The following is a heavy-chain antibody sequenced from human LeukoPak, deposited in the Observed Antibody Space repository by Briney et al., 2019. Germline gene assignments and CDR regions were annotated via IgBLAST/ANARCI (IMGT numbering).Heavy chain of an antibody. J-gene: IGHJ4*02. CDR3: ATVGYYDILTGYYSPIDY. CDR2: IYSGGST. Sequence: PGGSLRLSCAASGFTVSSNYMSWVRQAPGKGLEWVSDIYSGGSTYYADSVKGRFTISRDNSKNTLYLQMNSLRAEDTAVYYCATVGYYDILTGYYSPIDYWGQGTLVTVSS. CDR1: GFTVSSNY. V-gene: IGHV3-53*01. D-gene: IGHD3-9*01.